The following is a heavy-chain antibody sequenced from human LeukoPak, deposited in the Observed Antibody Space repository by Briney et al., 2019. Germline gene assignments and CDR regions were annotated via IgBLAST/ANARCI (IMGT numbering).Heavy chain of an antibody. D-gene: IGHD3-22*01. Sequence: PSQTLSLTCTVSGGSISSGGYYWSWIRQHPGKGLEWIGYIYYSGSTYYNPSLKSRVAISVDTSKNQFSLKLSSVTAADTAVYYCARGRDSSGYQTFDYWGQGTLVTVSS. CDR1: GGSISSGGYY. CDR3: ARGRDSSGYQTFDY. CDR2: IYYSGST. J-gene: IGHJ4*02. V-gene: IGHV4-31*03.